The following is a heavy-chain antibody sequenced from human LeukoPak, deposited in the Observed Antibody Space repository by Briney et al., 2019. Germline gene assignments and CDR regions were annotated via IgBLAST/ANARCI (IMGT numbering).Heavy chain of an antibody. CDR3: ARVGPQEQLWPQSHDN. CDR2: IYYSGST. J-gene: IGHJ4*02. CDR1: NGSITNYY. D-gene: IGHD5-18*01. Sequence: SETLSLTCTVSNGSITNYYWSWIRQPPGRRLEWIGYIYYSGSTNYNPSLKSRVTILVDTSKNQFSLKLTSVTSADTAVYYCARVGPQEQLWPQSHDNWGQGTPVTVSS. V-gene: IGHV4-59*01.